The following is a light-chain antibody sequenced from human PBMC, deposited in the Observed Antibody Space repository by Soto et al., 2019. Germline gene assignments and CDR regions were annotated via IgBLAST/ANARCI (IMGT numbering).Light chain of an antibody. CDR1: QSVSSN. J-gene: IGKJ4*01. V-gene: IGKV3-15*01. CDR2: GAS. Sequence: EIVMTQSPATLSVSPGERATLSCRASQSVSSNLAWYQQKPGQAPRLLIYGASTRATGIPARFSGSGSGTEFTLTISSLRSEDFAVYYCQQYNNWLALTFGGGTKVDIK. CDR3: QQYNNWLALT.